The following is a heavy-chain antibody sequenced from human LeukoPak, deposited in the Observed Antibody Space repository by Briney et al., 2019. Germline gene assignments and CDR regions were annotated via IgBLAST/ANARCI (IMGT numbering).Heavy chain of an antibody. D-gene: IGHD3-22*01. Sequence: GRSLRLSCAGSGFTFSSFWLHWVRHAPGKGLVWVSRISPDGSTTNLADSVKGRCTISRDNPKNTLFLQMSSLRAEDTAVYYCVRSASYDSSGYYYDSWGQGTLVTVSS. CDR3: VRSASYDSSGYYYDS. V-gene: IGHV3-74*01. J-gene: IGHJ4*02. CDR2: ISPDGSTT. CDR1: GFTFSSFW.